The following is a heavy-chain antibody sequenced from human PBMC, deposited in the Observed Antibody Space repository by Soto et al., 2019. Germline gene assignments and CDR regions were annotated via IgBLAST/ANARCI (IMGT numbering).Heavy chain of an antibody. Sequence: SETLSLTCTVSGGSISSYYWSWIRQPPGKGLEWIGYIYYSGSTNYNPSLKSRVTISVDTSKNQFSLKLSSVTAADTAVCYCARVEDSSSEYYFDYWGQGTLVTVSS. J-gene: IGHJ4*02. D-gene: IGHD6-6*01. CDR3: ARVEDSSSEYYFDY. CDR2: IYYSGST. V-gene: IGHV4-59*01. CDR1: GGSISSYY.